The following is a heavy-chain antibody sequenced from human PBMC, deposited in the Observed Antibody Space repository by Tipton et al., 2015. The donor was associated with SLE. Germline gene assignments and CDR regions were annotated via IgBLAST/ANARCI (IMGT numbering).Heavy chain of an antibody. Sequence: LRLSCTVSGGSISSGSYYWSWIRQPAGKGLEWIGRIYTSGSTNYNPSLKSRVTISVDTSKNQFSLKLSSVTAADTAVYYCAREDWGWNAFDIWGQGTMVTVSS. CDR3: AREDWGWNAFDI. J-gene: IGHJ3*02. CDR2: IYTSGST. D-gene: IGHD7-27*01. V-gene: IGHV4-61*02. CDR1: GGSISSGSYY.